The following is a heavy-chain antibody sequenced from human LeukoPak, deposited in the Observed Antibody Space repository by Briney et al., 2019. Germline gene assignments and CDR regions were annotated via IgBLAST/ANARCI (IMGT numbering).Heavy chain of an antibody. CDR1: GGSFSGYY. Sequence: SETLSLTCAVYGGSFSGYYWSWIRQPPGKGLEWIGEINHSGSTNYNPSLKSRVTISVDTSKNQFSLKLSSVTAADTAVYYCARRKRSGCSSTSCLLNWFDPWGQGTLVPVSA. V-gene: IGHV4-34*01. CDR2: INHSGST. CDR3: ARRKRSGCSSTSCLLNWFDP. D-gene: IGHD2-2*01. J-gene: IGHJ5*02.